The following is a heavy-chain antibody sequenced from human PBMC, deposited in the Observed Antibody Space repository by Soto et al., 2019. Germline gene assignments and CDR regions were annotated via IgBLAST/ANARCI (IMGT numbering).Heavy chain of an antibody. D-gene: IGHD1-7*01. CDR3: AKDRVPTEAERNYYFDY. Sequence: QVQLVESGGGVVQPGRSLRLSCAASGFTFSSYGMHWVRQAPGKGLEWVAVISYDGSNKYYADSVKGRFTISRDNSKNTLYLQMNSLGAEDTAVYYCAKDRVPTEAERNYYFDYWGQGTLVTVSS. CDR2: ISYDGSNK. V-gene: IGHV3-30*18. J-gene: IGHJ4*02. CDR1: GFTFSSYG.